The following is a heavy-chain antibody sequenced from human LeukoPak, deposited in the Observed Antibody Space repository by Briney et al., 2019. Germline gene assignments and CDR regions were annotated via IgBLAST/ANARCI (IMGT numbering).Heavy chain of an antibody. D-gene: IGHD2-2*01. Sequence: SETLSLTCTVSGGSISSYYWSWIRQPPGKGLEWIGYIYYSGSTNYNPSLKSRVTISVDTSKNQFSLKLSSVTAADTAVYYCARVDRSRLDAFGIWGQGTMVTVSS. CDR3: ARVDRSRLDAFGI. J-gene: IGHJ3*02. CDR1: GGSISSYY. CDR2: IYYSGST. V-gene: IGHV4-59*01.